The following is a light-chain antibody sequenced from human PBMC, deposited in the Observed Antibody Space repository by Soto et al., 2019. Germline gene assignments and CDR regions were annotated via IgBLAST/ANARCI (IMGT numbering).Light chain of an antibody. CDR3: QQRGNWHPPIS. J-gene: IGKJ5*01. Sequence: EIVMTQSPATLSVSPGDRATLSCRASQSVSSYLAWYQQKPGQAPRLLIYDASNRATGIPARFSGSGSETDFTLTISSLQPEDFAVYYCQQRGNWHPPISFGQGTRLEIK. CDR1: QSVSSY. V-gene: IGKV3-11*01. CDR2: DAS.